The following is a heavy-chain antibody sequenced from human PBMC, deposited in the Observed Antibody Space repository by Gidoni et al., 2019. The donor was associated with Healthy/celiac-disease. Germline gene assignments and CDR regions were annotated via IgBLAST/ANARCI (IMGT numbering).Heavy chain of an antibody. CDR1: GFTLSNYW. D-gene: IGHD2-2*01. V-gene: IGHV3-74*01. J-gene: IGHJ5*02. CDR2: INGDGSST. Sequence: EVQLVESGGGLVQPGGSLRLSCAASGFTLSNYWMHWFRQGPGKGLGWVSRINGDGSSTSYAESVKGRFTISRDNAKNTLYLQMNSLRAEDTAVYYCATDIVVVRGWFDPWGQGTLVTVSS. CDR3: ATDIVVVRGWFDP.